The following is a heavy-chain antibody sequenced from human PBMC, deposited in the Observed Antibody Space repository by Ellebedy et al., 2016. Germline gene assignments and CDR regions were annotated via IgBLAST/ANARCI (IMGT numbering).Heavy chain of an antibody. CDR1: GFTFSDHY. Sequence: GGSLRLSXAASGFTFSDHYMDWVRQAPGKGLEWVGRTRNKANSYTTEYAASVKGRFTISRDDSKNSLYLQMNSLKTEDTAVYYCARWGTSSAKYYFDYWGQGTLVTVSS. CDR2: TRNKANSYTT. D-gene: IGHD2-2*01. CDR3: ARWGTSSAKYYFDY. V-gene: IGHV3-72*01. J-gene: IGHJ4*02.